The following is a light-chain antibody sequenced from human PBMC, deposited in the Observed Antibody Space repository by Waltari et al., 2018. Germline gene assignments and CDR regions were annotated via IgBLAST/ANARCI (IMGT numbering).Light chain of an antibody. J-gene: IGLJ3*02. CDR2: DVT. CDR3: CSYAGSYIWV. Sequence: QSALTQPRSVSGSPGQSVTISCTGTRSDVCYYNYVSWYQQRPGKAPRPILSDVTKRPSGVPDRFTGSKSGNTASLTISGLRAEDEADLYFCSYAGSYIWVFGGGTKLPVL. V-gene: IGLV2-11*01. CDR1: RSDVCYYNY.